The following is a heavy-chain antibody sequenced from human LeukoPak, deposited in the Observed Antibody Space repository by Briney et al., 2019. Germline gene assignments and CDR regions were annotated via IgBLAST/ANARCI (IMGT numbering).Heavy chain of an antibody. CDR3: ASSEAPITPPPYGMGV. J-gene: IGHJ6*02. CDR1: GGSFSGYY. V-gene: IGHV4-34*01. Sequence: SETLSLTCAVYGGSFSGYYWSWIRQPPGKGLEWIGEINHSGSTNYNPSLKSRVTISVDTSKNQFSLKLSSVTAADTALYYCASSEAPITPPPYGMGVWGQGTKVTVSS. D-gene: IGHD5-12*01. CDR2: INHSGST.